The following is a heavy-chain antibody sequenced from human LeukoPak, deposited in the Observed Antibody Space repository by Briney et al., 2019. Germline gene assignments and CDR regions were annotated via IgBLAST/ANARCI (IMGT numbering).Heavy chain of an antibody. V-gene: IGHV4-39*01. CDR2: IYYSGST. J-gene: IGHJ2*01. D-gene: IGHD3-10*01. CDR1: GGSISSSTYY. CDR3: ARSSGSGSYKWYFDL. Sequence: SETLSLTCTVSGGSISSSTYYWGWIRQPPGKGLEWIGSIYYSGSTYYNPSLKSQVTISVDTSNNQFSLKLTSVTAADTAVYYCARSSGSGSYKWYFDLWGRGTLVTVSS.